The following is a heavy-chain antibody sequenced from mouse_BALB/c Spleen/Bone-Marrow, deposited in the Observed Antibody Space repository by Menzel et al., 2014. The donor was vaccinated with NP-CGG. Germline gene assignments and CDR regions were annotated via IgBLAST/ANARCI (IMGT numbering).Heavy chain of an antibody. V-gene: IGHV5-17*02. J-gene: IGHJ3*01. CDR3: ARGIGYDAWFVY. D-gene: IGHD2-2*01. CDR1: GFTFSSIG. CDR2: ISSGSSTI. Sequence: EVQLQESGGGLVQPGGSQKLSCAASGFTFSSIGMHWVRQAPEKGLEWVAYISSGSSTIYYADTVKGRFTISRDNPKNTLFLQMTSLRSEDTAMYYCARGIGYDAWFVYWGQGTLVTVSA.